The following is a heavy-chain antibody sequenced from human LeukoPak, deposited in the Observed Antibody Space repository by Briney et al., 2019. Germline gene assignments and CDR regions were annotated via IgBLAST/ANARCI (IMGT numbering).Heavy chain of an antibody. V-gene: IGHV4-38-2*02. CDR1: GYSISSGYY. J-gene: IGHJ5*02. CDR2: LYHSGST. CDR3: AREGDDYCGSGSYRWGEFDP. D-gene: IGHD3-10*01. Sequence: SETLSLTCTVSGYSISSGYYWGGIGQPPGKGVEWMGSLYHSGSTDYKSSLKSRVTISVDASENQLSLKLSYVTAAYTAVYYCAREGDDYCGSGSYRWGEFDPWGQGTLVTVSS.